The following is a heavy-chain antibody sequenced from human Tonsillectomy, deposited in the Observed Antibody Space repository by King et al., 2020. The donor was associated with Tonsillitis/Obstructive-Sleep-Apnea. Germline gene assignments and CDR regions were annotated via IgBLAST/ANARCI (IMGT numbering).Heavy chain of an antibody. CDR2: TYYRSKWYN. J-gene: IGHJ6*02. CDR3: PTDPSVSIAISGTDYYYYYGMDV. D-gene: IGHD6-6*01. Sequence: VQLQQSGPGLVKPSQTLSLTCAISGDSVSSNSAAWNWIRQSPSRGLEWLGRTYYRSKWYNDYAVSVKSRISINPDTSKYQFSLQLNSVTPEDTAVYYYPTDPSVSIAISGTDYYYYYGMDVWGQGTTVTVSS. V-gene: IGHV6-1*01. CDR1: GDSVSSNSAA.